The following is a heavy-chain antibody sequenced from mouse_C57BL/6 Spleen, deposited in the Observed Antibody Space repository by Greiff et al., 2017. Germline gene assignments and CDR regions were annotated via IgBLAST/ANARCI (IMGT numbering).Heavy chain of an antibody. Sequence: VKLVESGPELVKPGASVKISCKASGYAFSSSWMNWVKQRPGKGLEWIGRIYPGDGDTNYNGQFKGKATLTADKSSSTAYMQLSSLTSEDSAVYFCADSSAWFAYWGQGTLVTVSA. V-gene: IGHV1-82*01. CDR3: ADSSAWFAY. J-gene: IGHJ3*01. CDR1: GYAFSSSW. CDR2: IYPGDGDT. D-gene: IGHD3-2*02.